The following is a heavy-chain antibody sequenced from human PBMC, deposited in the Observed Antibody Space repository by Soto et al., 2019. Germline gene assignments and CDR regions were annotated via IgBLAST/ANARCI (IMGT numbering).Heavy chain of an antibody. J-gene: IGHJ4*02. Sequence: PXGSLRLSCAASGFTFSSYAMHWVRQAPGKGLEWVAVISYDGSNKYYADSVKGRFTISRDNSKNTLYLQMNSLRAEDTAVYYCAKVEPWYYYDSSGYYRGPYFDYWGQGTLVTVSS. D-gene: IGHD3-22*01. V-gene: IGHV3-30-3*01. CDR2: ISYDGSNK. CDR1: GFTFSSYA. CDR3: AKVEPWYYYDSSGYYRGPYFDY.